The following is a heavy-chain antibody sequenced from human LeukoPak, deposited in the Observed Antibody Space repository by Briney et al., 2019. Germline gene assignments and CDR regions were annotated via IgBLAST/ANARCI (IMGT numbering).Heavy chain of an antibody. CDR3: AKARTIHCGGDCDFDY. CDR2: ISSSSSTI. CDR1: GFTFSSYS. D-gene: IGHD2-21*01. V-gene: IGHV3-48*01. J-gene: IGHJ4*02. Sequence: GGSLRLSCAASGFTFSSYSMNWVRQAPGKGLEWVSYISSSSSTIYYADSVKGRFTISRDNAKNSLYLQMNSLRAEDTAVYYCAKARTIHCGGDCDFDYWGQGTLVTVSS.